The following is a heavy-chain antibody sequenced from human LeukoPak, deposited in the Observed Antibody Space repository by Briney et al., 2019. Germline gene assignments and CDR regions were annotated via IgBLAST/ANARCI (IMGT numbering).Heavy chain of an antibody. J-gene: IGHJ5*02. CDR2: IIPIFGTA. CDR1: GSTFSSYA. Sequence: GASVKVSCKASGSTFSSYAISWVRQAPGQGLEWMGGIIPIFGTANYVQKFQDRVTITTDESTSTAYMELSSLRSEDTAVYYCARGTLGDYWFDPWGQGTLVTVSS. V-gene: IGHV1-69*05. D-gene: IGHD2-21*02. CDR3: ARGTLGDYWFDP.